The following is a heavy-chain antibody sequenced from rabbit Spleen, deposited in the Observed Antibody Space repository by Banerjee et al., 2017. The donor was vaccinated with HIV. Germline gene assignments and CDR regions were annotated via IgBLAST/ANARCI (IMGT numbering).Heavy chain of an antibody. CDR2: INSGSGGNT. Sequence: QSLEESGGDLVKPGASLTLTCTASGFDFNSNAMCWVRQAPGKGLEWIGCINSGSGGNTDHANWAKRRFDISKPTPPTVTLQWNRLAAADPAPYFCARLRHGWGGDFNFWGPGTLGTVS. V-gene: IGHV1S40*01. J-gene: IGHJ4*01. D-gene: IGHD4-1*01. CDR3: ARLRHGWGGDFNF. CDR1: GFDFNSNA.